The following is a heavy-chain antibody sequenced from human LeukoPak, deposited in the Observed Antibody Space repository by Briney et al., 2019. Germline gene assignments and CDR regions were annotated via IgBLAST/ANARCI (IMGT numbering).Heavy chain of an antibody. CDR2: ISHDGSNK. CDR3: ARDCSGGSCLNY. V-gene: IGHV3-30*03. J-gene: IGHJ4*02. CDR1: GFTFSSYG. Sequence: PGGSLRLSCAASGFTFSSYGMHWVRQAPGKWLEWVAVISHDGSNKHYADSVKGRFTISRDNSKNTLYLQMNSLRAEDTAVYYCARDCSGGSCLNYWGQGTLVTVSS. D-gene: IGHD2-15*01.